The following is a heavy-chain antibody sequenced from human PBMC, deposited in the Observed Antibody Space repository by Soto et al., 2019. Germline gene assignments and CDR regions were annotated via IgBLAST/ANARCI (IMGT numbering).Heavy chain of an antibody. V-gene: IGHV1-3*01. Sequence: ASVKVSCKASGYTFTSYAMHWVRQAPGQRLEWMGWINAGNGNTKYSQKFQGRVTITRDKSTSTVYLELSSLRSEDTAVYYCTRDRAVTNASIVMSYWGQGTPVTVSS. CDR2: INAGNGNT. CDR3: TRDRAVTNASIVMSY. D-gene: IGHD4-4*01. CDR1: GYTFTSYA. J-gene: IGHJ4*02.